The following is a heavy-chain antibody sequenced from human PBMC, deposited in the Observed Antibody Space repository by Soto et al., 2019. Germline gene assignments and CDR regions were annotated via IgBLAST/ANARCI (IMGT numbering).Heavy chain of an antibody. Sequence: SLRLSCAASGFTFDDYAMHWVRQAPGKGLEWVSGISWNSGSIGYADSVKGRFTISRDNAKNSLYLQMNSLRAEDTALYYCAKDSRQLGDAFDIWGQGTMVTVSS. V-gene: IGHV3-9*01. CDR2: ISWNSGSI. CDR1: GFTFDDYA. CDR3: AKDSRQLGDAFDI. J-gene: IGHJ3*02. D-gene: IGHD1-1*01.